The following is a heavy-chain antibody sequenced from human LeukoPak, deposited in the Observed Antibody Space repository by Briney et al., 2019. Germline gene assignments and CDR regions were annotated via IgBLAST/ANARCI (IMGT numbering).Heavy chain of an antibody. CDR3: AKDGAWLRFDD. V-gene: IGHV3-23*01. D-gene: IGHD5-12*01. CDR1: GFTFSSYA. CDR2: ISPGGGPT. Sequence: GGSLRLSCAASGFTFSSYAMTWVRQAPGKGLEWVSGISPGGGPTYYADSVKGRFTISRDDSKNTLYLQMKNLRAEDTAVYYCAKDGAWLRFDDWGQGILVTVSS. J-gene: IGHJ4*02.